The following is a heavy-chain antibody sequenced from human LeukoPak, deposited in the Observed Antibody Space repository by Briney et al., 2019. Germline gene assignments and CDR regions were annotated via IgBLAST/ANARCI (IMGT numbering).Heavy chain of an antibody. CDR3: ARGLGGGRYYYDSSGYRIDY. D-gene: IGHD3-22*01. Sequence: SETLSLTCTVSGGSVSSGSYYWSWIRQPPGKGLEWIGYIYYSGSTNYNPSLKSRVTISVDTSKNQSSLKLSSVTAADTAVYYCARGLGGGRYYYDSSGYRIDYWGQGTLVTVSS. J-gene: IGHJ4*02. V-gene: IGHV4-61*01. CDR2: IYYSGST. CDR1: GGSVSSGSYY.